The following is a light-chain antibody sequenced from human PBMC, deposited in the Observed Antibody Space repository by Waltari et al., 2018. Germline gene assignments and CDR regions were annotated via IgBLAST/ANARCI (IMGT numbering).Light chain of an antibody. CDR2: INN. Sequence: QSVLTQPPSVSRAPGQRVTISCTGPSSNIGAGYAVYWYQQLPGTAPKLLIYINNNRPPGVPDRFSGSRSGTSASLAVTWLQAEDEAVYYCQSIDSSLSGSVVFGGGTKLTVL. V-gene: IGLV1-40*01. CDR3: QSIDSSLSGSVV. CDR1: SSNIGAGYA. J-gene: IGLJ2*01.